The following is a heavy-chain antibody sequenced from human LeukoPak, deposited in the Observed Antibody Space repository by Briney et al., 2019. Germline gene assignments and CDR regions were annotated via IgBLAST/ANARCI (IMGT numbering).Heavy chain of an antibody. CDR2: ISSTISTI. D-gene: IGHD6-19*01. V-gene: IGHV3-48*04. J-gene: IGHJ4*02. CDR1: GFTFSSYS. Sequence: GGSLRLSCAASGFTFSSYSLNWVRQAPGKGLEWVSHISSTISTIYYADSVRGRFTISRDNAKNSLYLQMNSLRAEDTAVYYCAKDMGWDVCDYWGRGTRVTVSS. CDR3: AKDMGWDVCDY.